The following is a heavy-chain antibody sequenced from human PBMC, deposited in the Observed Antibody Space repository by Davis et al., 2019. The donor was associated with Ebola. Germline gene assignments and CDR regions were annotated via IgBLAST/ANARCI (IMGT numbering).Heavy chain of an antibody. CDR1: GYTFTSYG. Sequence: AASVKVSCKASGYTFTSYGISWVRQAPGQGLEWMGWISAYDGKPNYPQKLQGRVTMTTDTSTSTAYMELRSLRSDDTAVYYCARDRYCGGDCLQDYYYYGMDVWGQGTTVTVSS. CDR2: ISAYDGKP. CDR3: ARDRYCGGDCLQDYYYYGMDV. D-gene: IGHD2-21*02. V-gene: IGHV1-18*04. J-gene: IGHJ6*02.